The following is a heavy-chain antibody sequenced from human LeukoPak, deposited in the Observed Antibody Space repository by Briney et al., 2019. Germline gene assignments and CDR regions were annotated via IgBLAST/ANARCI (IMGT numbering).Heavy chain of an antibody. D-gene: IGHD6-13*01. CDR2: MNPNSGNT. CDR1: GYTFTSYE. Sequence: ASVKVSCKASGYTFTSYEINWVRQATGQGLEWMGWMNPNSGNTGYAQKLQGRVTMTRNTSISTAYMELSSLRSEDTAVYYCARRGSSWSLYYYYYSYMDVWGKGTTVTVSS. CDR3: ARRGSSWSLYYYYYSYMDV. V-gene: IGHV1-8*01. J-gene: IGHJ6*03.